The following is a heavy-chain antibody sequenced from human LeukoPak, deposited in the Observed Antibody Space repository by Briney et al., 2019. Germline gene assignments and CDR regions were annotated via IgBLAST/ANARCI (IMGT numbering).Heavy chain of an antibody. CDR2: ISSSSSYI. CDR3: ARDSNTAMVHY. Sequence: PGGSLRLSCAASGFTFSSYAMSWVRQAPGKGLEWVSSISSSSSYIYYADSVKGRFTISRDNAKNSLYLQMNSLRAEDTAVYYCARDSNTAMVHYWGQGTLVTVSS. J-gene: IGHJ4*02. V-gene: IGHV3-21*01. CDR1: GFTFSSYA. D-gene: IGHD5-18*01.